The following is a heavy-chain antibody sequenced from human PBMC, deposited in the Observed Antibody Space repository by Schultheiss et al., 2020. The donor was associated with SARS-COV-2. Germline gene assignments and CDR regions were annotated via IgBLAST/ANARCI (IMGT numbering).Heavy chain of an antibody. V-gene: IGHV4-34*01. CDR3: ARGITIFGNWFDP. CDR1: GGSFSGYY. J-gene: IGHJ5*02. D-gene: IGHD3-3*01. Sequence: SQTLSLTCAVYGGSFSGYYWSWIRQPPGKGLEWIGEINHSGSTNYNPSLKSRVTISVDTSKNQFSLKLSSVTAADTAVYYCARGITIFGNWFDPWGREPWSPSPQ. CDR2: INHSGST.